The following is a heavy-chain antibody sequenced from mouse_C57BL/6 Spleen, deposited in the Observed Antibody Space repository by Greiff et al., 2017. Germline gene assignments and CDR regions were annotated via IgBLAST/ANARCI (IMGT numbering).Heavy chain of an antibody. CDR2: IDPENGDT. J-gene: IGHJ3*01. D-gene: IGHD1-1*01. CDR3: TTDYYGSRGLFAY. V-gene: IGHV14-4*01. Sequence: VQLQQSGAELVRPGASVKLSCTASGFNIKDDYMHWVKQRPEQGLEWIGWIDPENGDTEYASKFQGKATITADTSSNAAYLQLSSLTSEDTAVYYCTTDYYGSRGLFAYWGQGTLVTVSA. CDR1: GFNIKDDY.